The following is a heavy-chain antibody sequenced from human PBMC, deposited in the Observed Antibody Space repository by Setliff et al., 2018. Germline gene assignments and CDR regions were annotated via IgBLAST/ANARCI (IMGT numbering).Heavy chain of an antibody. D-gene: IGHD3-22*01. CDR1: GYSISNGFY. CDR3: ARDPHYDPTYSLPGHAFDF. Sequence: KASETLSLTCAVSGYSISNGFYWGWIRQSPVKGLEWIGSLFDGGSAYYSPSLKSRASISLDASKNQFALKLTSATAADTVVYYCARDPHYDPTYSLPGHAFDFWGQGIMVTVSS. CDR2: LFDGGSA. V-gene: IGHV4-38-2*02. J-gene: IGHJ3*01.